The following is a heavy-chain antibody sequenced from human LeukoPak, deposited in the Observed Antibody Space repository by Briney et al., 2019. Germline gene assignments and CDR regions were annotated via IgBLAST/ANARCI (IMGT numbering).Heavy chain of an antibody. Sequence: SQTLSLTCTVSGGSISSGGYYWSWIRQHPGKGLEWIGYIYYSGSTYYNPSLKSRVTISVDTSKNQFSLKLSSVTAADTAVYYCARHDVIVGAVFDYWGQGTLVTVSS. CDR3: ARHDVIVGAVFDY. V-gene: IGHV4-31*03. J-gene: IGHJ4*02. CDR2: IYYSGST. CDR1: GGSISSGGYY. D-gene: IGHD1-26*01.